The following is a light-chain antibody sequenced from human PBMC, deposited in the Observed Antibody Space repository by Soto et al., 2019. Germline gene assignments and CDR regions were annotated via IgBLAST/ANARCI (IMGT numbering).Light chain of an antibody. CDR1: QSVSKF. V-gene: IGKV3-11*01. J-gene: IGKJ5*01. Sequence: EILLTQSPSTLALSPGERASLTCRASQSVSKFLAWYQHKPGQAPRLLIYDASNRATGIPARFSGSGSGTDFTLTISSLEPEDFELYYCQHRSIWPVSFGQGTRLEIK. CDR3: QHRSIWPVS. CDR2: DAS.